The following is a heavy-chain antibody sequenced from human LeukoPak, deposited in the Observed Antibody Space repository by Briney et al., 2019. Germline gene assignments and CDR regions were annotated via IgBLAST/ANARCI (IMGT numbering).Heavy chain of an antibody. D-gene: IGHD5-12*01. CDR2: IYPSDSET. CDR1: GYTFSTNW. J-gene: IGHJ4*02. Sequence: GASLKISCKASGYTFSTNWIGWVRQMPGKGLEWMGIIYPSDSETRYSPSFQGQVTISADKSISTTYLQWSSLKASDTAMYYCARPPNSGYDYWGQGALVTVSS. CDR3: ARPPNSGYDY. V-gene: IGHV5-51*01.